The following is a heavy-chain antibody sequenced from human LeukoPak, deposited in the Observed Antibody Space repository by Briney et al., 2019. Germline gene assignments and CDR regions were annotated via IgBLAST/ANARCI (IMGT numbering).Heavy chain of an antibody. CDR2: ISSGGSRI. CDR3: ARESDDGGYRFDY. CDR1: GFNFRSYE. Sequence: PGGSLRLSCVGSGFNFRSYEMIWVRQAPGKGLEWLSYISSGGSRIYYADSVKGRFTISRDDAKNSLFLQMNILEAEDTAVYSCARESDDGGYRFDYWGQGSLVTFS. D-gene: IGHD5-12*01. V-gene: IGHV3-48*03. J-gene: IGHJ4*02.